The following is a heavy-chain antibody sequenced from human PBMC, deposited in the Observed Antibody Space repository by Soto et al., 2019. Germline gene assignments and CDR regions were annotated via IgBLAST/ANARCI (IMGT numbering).Heavy chain of an antibody. CDR1: VDRVSSNSAA. CDR3: ARDKKAGARNWFDP. D-gene: IGHD6-19*01. CDR2: TYYRSKWYN. V-gene: IGHV6-1*01. J-gene: IGHJ5*02. Sequence: PSQTLSLTCAISVDRVSSNSAAWNLIRQSPSRGLEWLGRTYYRSKWYNDYAVSVKSRITINPDTSKNQFSLQLKSVTPEDTAVYYCARDKKAGARNWFDPWGQGNMVAVSS.